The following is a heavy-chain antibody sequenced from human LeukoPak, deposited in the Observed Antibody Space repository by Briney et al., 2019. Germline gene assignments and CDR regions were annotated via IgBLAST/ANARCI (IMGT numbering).Heavy chain of an antibody. Sequence: SETLSLTCTVSAYSISNGFVWGWIRQPPGKGLEWIGYIYYSGSTNYNPSLKSRVTISVDTSKNQFSLKLSSVTAADTAVYYCARYGITMVRGVIPLKNYYYYGMDVWGQGTTVTVSS. J-gene: IGHJ6*02. CDR3: ARYGITMVRGVIPLKNYYYYGMDV. CDR2: IYYSGST. D-gene: IGHD3-10*01. V-gene: IGHV4-38-2*02. CDR1: AYSISNGFV.